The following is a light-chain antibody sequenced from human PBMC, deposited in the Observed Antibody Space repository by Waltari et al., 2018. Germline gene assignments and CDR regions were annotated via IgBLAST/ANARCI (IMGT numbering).Light chain of an antibody. V-gene: IGLV2-14*03. Sequence: QSALTQPASVSGSPGQSITISCTGTNSAIGGFNYLSWYQHHPGQAPTLILYDVTKRPSGVSDRFSGSKSGTTASLTISGLHTDDEADYYCCSYTITSTLVFGGGTKLTVL. CDR2: DVT. CDR3: CSYTITSTLV. J-gene: IGLJ2*01. CDR1: NSAIGGFNY.